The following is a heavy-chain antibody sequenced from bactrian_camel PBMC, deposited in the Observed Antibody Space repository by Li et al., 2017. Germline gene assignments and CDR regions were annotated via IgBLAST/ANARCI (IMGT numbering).Heavy chain of an antibody. CDR2: LSSGGNT. V-gene: IGHV3S67*01. CDR3: TPGVY. D-gene: IGHD5*01. J-gene: IGHJ4*01. Sequence: VQLVESGGGSVQAGGSLRLSCAASGFTFNTAYMRWVRQAPGKGLEWVATLSSGGNTFYTDSVKGRFTISADNAKNTLYLQLSSLKTEDTAMYYCTPGVYWGQGTQVTVS. CDR1: GFTFNTAY.